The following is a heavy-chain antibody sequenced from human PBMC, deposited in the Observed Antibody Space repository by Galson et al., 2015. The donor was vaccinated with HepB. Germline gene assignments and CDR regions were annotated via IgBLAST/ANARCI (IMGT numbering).Heavy chain of an antibody. CDR3: ARDLAVTSHFDY. CDR2: ISYDGSNK. Sequence: SLRLSCAASGFTFSSYAMHWVRQAPGKGLEWVAVISYDGSNKYYADSVKGRFTISRDNSKNTLYLQMNSLRAEDTAVYYCARDLAVTSHFDYWGQGTLVTVSS. D-gene: IGHD2-21*02. V-gene: IGHV3-30-3*01. J-gene: IGHJ4*02. CDR1: GFTFSSYA.